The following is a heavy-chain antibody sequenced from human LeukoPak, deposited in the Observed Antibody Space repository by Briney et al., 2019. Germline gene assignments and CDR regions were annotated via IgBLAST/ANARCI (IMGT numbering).Heavy chain of an antibody. J-gene: IGHJ4*02. CDR3: ARGGWFGELFFDH. CDR1: VGSISSDSYH. V-gene: IGHV4-61*02. Sequence: SQTLSLTCSVAVGSISSDSYHWTWIRQPAGKGLEWIGRVISSGTTNYNPSLKSRVTILVDTSKNQFSLKLNYVTAADTAVYYCARGGWFGELFFDHWGQGILVTVSS. D-gene: IGHD3-10*01. CDR2: VISSGTT.